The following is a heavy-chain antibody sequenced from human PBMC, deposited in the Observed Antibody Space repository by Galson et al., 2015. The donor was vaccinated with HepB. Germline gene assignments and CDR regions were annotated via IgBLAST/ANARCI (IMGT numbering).Heavy chain of an antibody. CDR2: ISDREIS. CDR1: GGSFSGYY. V-gene: IGHV4-34*01. CDR3: ARAEGGRVVVASAPIVNWFDP. J-gene: IGHJ5*02. Sequence: SETLSLTCAVYGGSFSGYYWSWIRQSPGRGLEWIGEISDREISNYNPSLKSRVTMPVDTSKNQFSLKVTSLTAADTGIYDCARAEGGRVVVASAPIVNWFDPWGQGTPVTVSS. D-gene: IGHD2-15*01.